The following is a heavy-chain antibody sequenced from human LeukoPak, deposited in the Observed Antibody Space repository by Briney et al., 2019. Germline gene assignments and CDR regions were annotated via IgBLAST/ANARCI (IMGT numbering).Heavy chain of an antibody. CDR2: LCYDGSNK. Sequence: GRPLRLSCAASGFPFSSYGMPWVRQAPRKGLDCVAVLCYDGSNKYYIDPVQGRFTISRDNSKDTLYLQMNSLRAEDTAVYYCARDGYYYDSRGYLSGGYYYYYMDVWGKGTTVTVSS. J-gene: IGHJ6*03. CDR1: GFPFSSYG. CDR3: ARDGYYYDSRGYLSGGYYYYYMDV. D-gene: IGHD3-22*01. V-gene: IGHV3-33*01.